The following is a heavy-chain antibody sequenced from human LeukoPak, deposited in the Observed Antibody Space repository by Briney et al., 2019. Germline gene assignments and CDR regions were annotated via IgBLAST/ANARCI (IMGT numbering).Heavy chain of an antibody. CDR2: ISWNSGSI. CDR1: GFTFDDYA. CDR3: AKAAVTTAHGFDY. J-gene: IGHJ4*02. V-gene: IGHV3-9*01. D-gene: IGHD4-17*01. Sequence: SGRSLRLSCAASGFTFDDYAMHWVRQAPGKGLEWVSGISWNSGSIGYADSVKGRFTISRDNAKNSLYLQMNSLRAEDTALYYCAKAAVTTAHGFDYWGQGTLVTVSS.